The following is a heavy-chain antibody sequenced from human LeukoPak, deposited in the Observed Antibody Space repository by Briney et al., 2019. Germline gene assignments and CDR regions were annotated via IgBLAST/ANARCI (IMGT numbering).Heavy chain of an antibody. CDR2: MNPNSGNT. D-gene: IGHD6-6*01. J-gene: IGHJ5*02. Sequence: ASVKVSCKASGYTFTSYDINWVRQATGQGLEWMGWMNPNSGNTGYAQKFQGRVTITRNTSISTAYMELSSLRSEDTAVYYCALFDSSLGWFDPWGQGTLVTVSS. V-gene: IGHV1-8*01. CDR1: GYTFTSYD. CDR3: ALFDSSLGWFDP.